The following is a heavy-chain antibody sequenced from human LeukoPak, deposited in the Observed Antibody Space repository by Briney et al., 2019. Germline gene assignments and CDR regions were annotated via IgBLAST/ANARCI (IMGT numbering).Heavy chain of an antibody. D-gene: IGHD3-9*01. CDR3: AREWVSAYDSLTGYPISGYFDY. CDR2: IWYDGSNK. V-gene: IGHV3-33*01. Sequence: GRSLRLSCAASGFTFSSYGMHWVRQAPGKGLEWVAVIWYDGSNKYYADSVKGRFTISRDNSKNTLYLQMNSLRAEDTAVYYCAREWVSAYDSLTGYPISGYFDYWGQGTLVTVSS. CDR1: GFTFSSYG. J-gene: IGHJ4*02.